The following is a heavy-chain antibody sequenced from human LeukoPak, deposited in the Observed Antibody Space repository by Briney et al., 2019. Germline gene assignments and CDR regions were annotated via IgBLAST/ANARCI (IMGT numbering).Heavy chain of an antibody. CDR1: GFTFSSHA. CDR2: ISSNGGST. V-gene: IGHV3-64*01. D-gene: IGHD3-3*01. CDR3: ARDERLLSFLK. J-gene: IGHJ4*02. Sequence: GGSLRLSCAASGFTFSSHAMHWVRQAPGKGLEYVSAISSNGGSTYYANSVKGRFTISRDNSKNTLYLQMNSLRAEDTAIYYCARDERLLSFLKWGQGTLVTVSS.